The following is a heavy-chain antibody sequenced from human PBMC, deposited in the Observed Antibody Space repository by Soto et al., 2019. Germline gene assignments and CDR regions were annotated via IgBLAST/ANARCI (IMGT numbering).Heavy chain of an antibody. J-gene: IGHJ6*02. CDR3: ARHSPYCSNGICYIYDFYYGMDV. V-gene: IGHV5-51*01. CDR1: GHNFTNYW. Sequence: PGESLKISCKGSGHNFTNYWIAWVRQMPGKGLEWMGIIYPGDSDTRYSPSFQGQVTISADTSMRTAYLQWNSLKAADTAMYYCARHSPYCSNGICYIYDFYYGMDVWGQGTTVTV. CDR2: IYPGDSDT. D-gene: IGHD2-8*01.